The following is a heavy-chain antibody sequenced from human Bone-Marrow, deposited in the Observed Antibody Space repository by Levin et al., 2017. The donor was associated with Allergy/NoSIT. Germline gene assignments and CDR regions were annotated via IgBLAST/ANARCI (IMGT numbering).Heavy chain of an antibody. CDR3: ARATRAGITSFDS. V-gene: IGHV1-8*01. D-gene: IGHD3-10*01. CDR2: MNPNSDVT. Sequence: ASVKVSCKASGYTFTTYDINWVRQATGQGLEWMGWMNPNSDVTGYAQKFQGRVTMTWDSSIGTAYMDLSSLRSDETAIYYCARATRAGITSFDSWGQGTLVTVSS. J-gene: IGHJ4*02. CDR1: GYTFTTYD.